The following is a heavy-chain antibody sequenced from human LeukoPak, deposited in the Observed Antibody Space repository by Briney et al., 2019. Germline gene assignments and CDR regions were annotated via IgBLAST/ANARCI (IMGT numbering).Heavy chain of an antibody. J-gene: IGHJ4*02. CDR3: AREDY. CDR2: IKQGGSEK. V-gene: IGHV3-7*01. CDR1: GFTFSSYC. Sequence: GGPLSLSCAASGFTFSSYCMSWVRQAPGKGLEWVANIKQGGSEKYYVDSVKGRFTISRDNAKNSLYLQMNSLRAEDTAVYYCAREDYWGQGTLVTVSS.